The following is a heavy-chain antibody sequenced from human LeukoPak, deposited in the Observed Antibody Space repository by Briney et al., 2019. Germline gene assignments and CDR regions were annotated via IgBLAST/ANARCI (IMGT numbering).Heavy chain of an antibody. CDR2: INPNSGGT. V-gene: IGHV1-2*02. Sequence: GASVKVSCKASGYTFTGYYMHWVRQAPGQGLEWMGCINPNSGGTNYAQKFQGRVTMTRDTSISTAYMELSRLRSDDTAVYYCARDYGGLSYSSGLGVHYWGQGTLVTVSS. J-gene: IGHJ4*02. CDR3: ARDYGGLSYSSGLGVHY. D-gene: IGHD6-19*01. CDR1: GYTFTGYY.